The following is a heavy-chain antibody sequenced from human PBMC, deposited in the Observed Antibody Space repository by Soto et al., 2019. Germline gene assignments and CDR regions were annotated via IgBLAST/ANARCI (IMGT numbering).Heavy chain of an antibody. J-gene: IGHJ5*02. CDR2: IYYSGST. CDR1: GVSISSGGYY. CDR3: ARVRVCSSANCYTGPFDP. Sequence: SETLSLTCTVSGVSISSGGYYWSWIRQHPGKGLEWIGYIYYSGSTYYNPSLKSRVSMSVDTSKNHFSLQLTSVTAADTAVYYCARVRVCSSANCYTGPFDPWGQGTLVTVSS. D-gene: IGHD2-2*02. V-gene: IGHV4-31*03.